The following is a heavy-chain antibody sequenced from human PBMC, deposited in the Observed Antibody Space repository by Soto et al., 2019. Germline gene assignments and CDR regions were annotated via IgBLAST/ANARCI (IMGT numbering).Heavy chain of an antibody. CDR3: ARGALCGGNSYYY. J-gene: IGHJ4*02. D-gene: IGHD2-21*01. CDR1: GESFRGYY. CDR2: INHRGST. V-gene: IGHV4-34*01. Sequence: PSETLSLTCAVYGESFRGYYWSWIRQPPGEGLEWIGEINHRGSTNYNPSLKSRVIISVDTSKNQFSLKLSSVTAADTALYYCARGALCGGNSYYYWGQGTLVTVSS.